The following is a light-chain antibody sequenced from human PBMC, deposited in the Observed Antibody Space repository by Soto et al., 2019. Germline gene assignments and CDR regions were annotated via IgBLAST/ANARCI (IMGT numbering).Light chain of an antibody. CDR2: GAS. CDR3: QQSSSIT. V-gene: IGKV1-39*01. Sequence: DIQMTQSPSSLSASVGNRVTITCRASQPIGSYLNWYRQKPGKAPEVLIYGASNLQDGVPSRFSGSVSGTDFTLTIDSLQPEDFATYFCQQSSSITFGAGTKVEI. J-gene: IGKJ4*01. CDR1: QPIGSY.